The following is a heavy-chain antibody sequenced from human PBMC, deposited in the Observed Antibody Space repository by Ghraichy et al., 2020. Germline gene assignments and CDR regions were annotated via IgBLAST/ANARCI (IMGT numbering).Heavy chain of an antibody. D-gene: IGHD3/OR15-3a*01. CDR3: ARSLDLDRYFDY. CDR1: GGSISSYY. Sequence: SQTLSLTCTVSGGSISSYYWSWIRQPPGKGLEWIGYIYYSGSTNYNPSLKSRVTMSVDTSKNQFSLKLSSVTAADTAVYYCARSLDLDRYFDYWGQGTLVTVSS. V-gene: IGHV4-59*01. J-gene: IGHJ4*02. CDR2: IYYSGST.